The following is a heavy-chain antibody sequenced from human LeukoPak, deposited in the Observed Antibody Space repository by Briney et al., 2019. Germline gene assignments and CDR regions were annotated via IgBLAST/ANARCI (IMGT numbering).Heavy chain of an antibody. D-gene: IGHD3-10*01. CDR1: GGSINSSSNY. Sequence: SETLSLTCTVSGGSINSSSNYWGWIRQPPGKGMELIGNIYNTGTTYYNPSLKSRVTISVDTSKNQFSLKLSSVTAADTAVYYCARVITLIRGIGWFDTWGQGTLVTVSS. CDR2: IYNTGTT. CDR3: ARVITLIRGIGWFDT. V-gene: IGHV4-39*07. J-gene: IGHJ5*02.